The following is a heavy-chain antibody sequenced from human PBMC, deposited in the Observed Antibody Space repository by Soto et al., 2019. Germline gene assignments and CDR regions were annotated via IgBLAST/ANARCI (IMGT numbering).Heavy chain of an antibody. Sequence: SETLSLTCTVSGGSISSYDWNWIRHPPGKGLGRIWHSSYRWSTNYNRSLKSRVTITVDTSKNQFSLKLSAVTAADTAVYYCARDVPFRYWGQGTLVTVSS. J-gene: IGHJ4*02. V-gene: IGHV4-59*01. CDR3: ARDVPFRY. D-gene: IGHD2-21*01. CDR1: GGSISSYD. CDR2: SSYRWST.